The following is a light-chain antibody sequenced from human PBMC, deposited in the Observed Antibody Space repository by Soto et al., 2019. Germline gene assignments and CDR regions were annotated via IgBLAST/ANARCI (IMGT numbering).Light chain of an antibody. Sequence: EIVMTQSPATLSVSPGERVTLSCRASQSVSSNLAWYQQKPGQAPRLLIYDASTRATGIPARFSGSGSGTEFTLTISSLQSEDFAVYYCQQYNNWPPKYTFGPGTKLEIK. CDR1: QSVSSN. CDR3: QQYNNWPPKYT. J-gene: IGKJ2*01. CDR2: DAS. V-gene: IGKV3-15*01.